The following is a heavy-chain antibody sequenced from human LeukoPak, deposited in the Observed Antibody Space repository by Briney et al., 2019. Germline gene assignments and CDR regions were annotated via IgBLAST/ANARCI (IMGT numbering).Heavy chain of an antibody. V-gene: IGHV3-74*01. D-gene: IGHD1-1*01. J-gene: IGHJ4*02. CDR1: GFTFSSYW. Sequence: PGGSLRLSCSASGFTFSSYWMHWVRQAPGKGLVWVSRINTDGSSTRYADSVKGRFTISRDNAKNTLYLQMNSLRAEDTAVYYCAILEAPTDYWGQGTLVTVSS. CDR2: INTDGSST. CDR3: AILEAPTDY.